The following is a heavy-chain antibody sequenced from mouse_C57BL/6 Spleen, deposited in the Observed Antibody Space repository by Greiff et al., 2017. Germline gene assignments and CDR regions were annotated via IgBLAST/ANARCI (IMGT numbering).Heavy chain of an antibody. J-gene: IGHJ3*01. CDR1: GYTFTDYN. CDR2: INPNNGGT. D-gene: IGHD1-1*01. CDR3: AQDYYGSTQFAY. Sequence: VQLQQSGPELVKPGASVKMSCKASGYTFTDYNMHWVKQSHGKSLEWIGYINPNNGGTSYNQKFKGKATLTVNKSSSTAYMELRSLTSEDSAVYYCAQDYYGSTQFAYWGQGTLVTVSA. V-gene: IGHV1-22*01.